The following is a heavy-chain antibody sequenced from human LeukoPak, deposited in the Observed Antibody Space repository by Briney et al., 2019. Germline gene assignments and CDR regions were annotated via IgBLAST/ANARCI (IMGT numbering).Heavy chain of an antibody. CDR1: GFTFSSYA. CDR2: ISGSGGST. V-gene: IGHV3-23*01. Sequence: GGSLRLSCAASGFTFSSYAMSWDRQAPGKGLEWVSAISGSGGSTYYADSVKGRFTISRDNSKNTLYLQMNSLRAEDTAVYYCANSIAAAGTNFDYWGQGTLVTVSS. D-gene: IGHD6-13*01. J-gene: IGHJ4*02. CDR3: ANSIAAAGTNFDY.